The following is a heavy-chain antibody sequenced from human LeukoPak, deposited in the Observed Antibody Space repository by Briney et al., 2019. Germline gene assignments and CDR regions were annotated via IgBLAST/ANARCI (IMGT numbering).Heavy chain of an antibody. CDR2: IRYDGSNK. Sequence: PGGSLRLSCAASGFTFSSYGMHWVRQAPGKGLEWVAFIRYDGSNKYYADSVKGRFTISRDNSKNTLYLQMNSLRAEDTAVYYCAKDLEETDIVATTWDYYYYGMDVWGQGITVTVSS. J-gene: IGHJ6*02. V-gene: IGHV3-30*02. D-gene: IGHD5-12*01. CDR1: GFTFSSYG. CDR3: AKDLEETDIVATTWDYYYYGMDV.